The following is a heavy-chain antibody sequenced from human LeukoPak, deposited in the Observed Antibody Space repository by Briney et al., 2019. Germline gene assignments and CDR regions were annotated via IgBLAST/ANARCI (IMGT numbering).Heavy chain of an antibody. CDR1: GGTFSSYA. Sequence: ASVKVSCKASGGTFSSYAISWVRQAPGQGLEWMGRIIPIFGIANYAQKFQGRVTITADKSTSTAYMELSSLRSEDTAVYYCARDSSSDAFDTWGQGTMVTVSS. V-gene: IGHV1-69*04. J-gene: IGHJ3*02. D-gene: IGHD6-6*01. CDR2: IIPIFGIA. CDR3: ARDSSSDAFDT.